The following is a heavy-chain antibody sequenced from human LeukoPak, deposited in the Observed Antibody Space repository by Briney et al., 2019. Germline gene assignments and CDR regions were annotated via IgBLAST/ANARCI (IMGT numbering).Heavy chain of an antibody. Sequence: PGGSLRLSCAASGFTFNNYAMSWVRQAPGKGLDWVSGISASGSSTYYTDSVKGRFTISRDNSKNTLYLQMNSLRAEDTAVYYCAKDSWDLIGYYFDSWGQGTLVTVSS. J-gene: IGHJ4*02. CDR2: ISASGSST. D-gene: IGHD3-16*02. CDR3: AKDSWDLIGYYFDS. V-gene: IGHV3-23*01. CDR1: GFTFNNYA.